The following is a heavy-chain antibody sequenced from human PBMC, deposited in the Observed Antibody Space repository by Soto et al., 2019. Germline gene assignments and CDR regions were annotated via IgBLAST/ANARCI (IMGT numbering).Heavy chain of an antibody. CDR1: GGTFNTYA. D-gene: IGHD3-10*01. CDR2: ISPMFGAA. CDR3: AREVQVHTPAFVY. J-gene: IGHJ4*02. V-gene: IGHV1-69*19. Sequence: QVQLVQSGAEMKKPGSSVKVSCQSSGGTFNTYAMNWVRQAPGQGPEWMGDISPMFGAANYAPKFQGRGTTTADASTGTSYMQLSSLTSAHTALYFCAREVQVHTPAFVYWGQGTLVTVSS.